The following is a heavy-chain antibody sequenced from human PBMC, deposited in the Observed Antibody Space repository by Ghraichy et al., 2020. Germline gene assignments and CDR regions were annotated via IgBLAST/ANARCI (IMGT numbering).Heavy chain of an antibody. CDR1: GFTFSGSA. V-gene: IGHV3-73*01. J-gene: IGHJ6*02. CDR2: IRGKADNYAT. D-gene: IGHD4-17*01. Sequence: GGSLRLSCAASGFTFSGSAVHWVRQASGKGLEWVGRIRGKADNYATAYAASVRGRFTFSRDDSINTAYLQMNSLQTEDTAVYYCTRRVSGDSGMDVWGQGTTVTVSS. CDR3: TRRVSGDSGMDV.